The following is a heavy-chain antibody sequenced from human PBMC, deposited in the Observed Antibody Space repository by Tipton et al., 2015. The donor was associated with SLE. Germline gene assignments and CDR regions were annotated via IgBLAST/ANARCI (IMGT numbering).Heavy chain of an antibody. CDR2: INYSGST. D-gene: IGHD4-23*01. V-gene: IGHV4-34*01. J-gene: IGHJ6*02. CDR1: RGSFSGYH. CDR3: ARPYGGNPVASYGMDV. Sequence: TLSLTCAMYRGSFSGYHWSWIRQTPGKGLEWIGEINYSGSTNYNPSLKSRATISIDPSRNQLSLKLSSVTAADTAVYYCARPYGGNPVASYGMDVWGQGTTVTVSS.